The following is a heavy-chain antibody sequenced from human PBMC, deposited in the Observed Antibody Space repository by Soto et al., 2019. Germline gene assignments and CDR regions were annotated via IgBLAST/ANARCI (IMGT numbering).Heavy chain of an antibody. CDR3: ARYTPSVLKYSNRPEVAFDI. Sequence: GGSLRLSCAASGFTFSSYWMSWVRQAPGKGLEWVANIKQDGSEKYYVDSVKGRFTISRDNAKNSLYLQMNSLRAEDTAVYYCARYTPSVLKYSNRPEVAFDIWGQGTMVTVSS. CDR1: GFTFSSYW. V-gene: IGHV3-7*01. J-gene: IGHJ3*02. CDR2: IKQDGSEK. D-gene: IGHD4-4*01.